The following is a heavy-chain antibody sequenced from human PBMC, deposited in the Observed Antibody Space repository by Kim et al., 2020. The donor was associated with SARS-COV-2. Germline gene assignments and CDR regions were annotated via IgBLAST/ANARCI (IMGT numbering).Heavy chain of an antibody. Sequence: SETLSLTCAVYGGSFSGYYWSWIRQPPGKGLEWIGEINHSGSTNYNPSLKSRVTISVDTSKNQFSLKLSSVTAADTAVYYCASANTAMAMYYFDYWGQGTLVTVSS. CDR2: INHSGST. J-gene: IGHJ4*02. D-gene: IGHD5-18*01. CDR3: ASANTAMAMYYFDY. CDR1: GGSFSGYY. V-gene: IGHV4-34*01.